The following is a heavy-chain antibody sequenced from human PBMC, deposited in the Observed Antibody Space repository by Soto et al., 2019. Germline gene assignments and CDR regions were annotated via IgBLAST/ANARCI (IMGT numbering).Heavy chain of an antibody. J-gene: IGHJ4*02. Sequence: QAQLVESGGGVVQPGRSLRLSCAASGFTFSSYGMHWVRQAPGTGLEWVAVISYDGGLQHYADSVKGRFTISRDNSKNMVLLQRNSLSAEDTAVYYCVSDRGYGHASVPYSWGQGTLVSVSS. D-gene: IGHD5-18*01. CDR2: ISYDGGLQ. CDR3: VSDRGYGHASVPYS. CDR1: GFTFSSYG. V-gene: IGHV3-30*03.